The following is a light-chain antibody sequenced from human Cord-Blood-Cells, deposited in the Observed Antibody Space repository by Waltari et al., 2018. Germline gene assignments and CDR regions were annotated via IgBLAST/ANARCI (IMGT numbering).Light chain of an antibody. CDR2: DAS. CDR3: QQRSNWPPIT. Sequence: ELVLTQSPATLYLSPGERAPFSCRASQSVSSYLAWYQQKPGQAPRLLIYDASNRATGIPARFSGSGSGTDFTLTISSLEPEDFAVYYCQQRSNWPPITFGQGTRLEIK. V-gene: IGKV3-11*01. J-gene: IGKJ5*01. CDR1: QSVSSY.